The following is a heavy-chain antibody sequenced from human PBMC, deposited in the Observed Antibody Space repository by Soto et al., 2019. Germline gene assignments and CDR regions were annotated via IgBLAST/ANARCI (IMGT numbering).Heavy chain of an antibody. D-gene: IGHD1-1*01. CDR2: ISGSGGST. J-gene: IGHJ5*02. V-gene: IGHV3-23*01. CDR3: AKDPQSNWNDVYNWFDP. CDR1: GFTFSSYA. Sequence: PVGSLRLSCAAPGFTFSSYAMSWVRQAPGKGLEWVSAISGSGGSTYYADSVKGRFTISRDNSKNTLYLQMNSLRAEDTAVYYCAKDPQSNWNDVYNWFDPWGQGTLVTVSS.